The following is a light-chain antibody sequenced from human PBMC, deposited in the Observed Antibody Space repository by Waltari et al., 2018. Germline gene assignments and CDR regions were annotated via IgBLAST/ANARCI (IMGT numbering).Light chain of an antibody. CDR2: EVS. Sequence: QSALTQPASVSGSPGQSITLSCTGTSSDVGRYNFVSWYQQHPGKAPKLIIYEVSKWPSGVSNRFSGSKSGNTASLTISGLQAEDEAHYYCCSYAGSSTLVFGGGTKLTVL. CDR1: SSDVGRYNF. J-gene: IGLJ3*02. CDR3: CSYAGSSTLV. V-gene: IGLV2-23*02.